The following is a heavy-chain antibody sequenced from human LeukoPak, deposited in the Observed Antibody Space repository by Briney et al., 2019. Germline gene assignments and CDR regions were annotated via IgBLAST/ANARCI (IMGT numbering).Heavy chain of an antibody. CDR2: IYHSGST. CDR3: ARGWIGRGYDILTGFSRRAYYFDY. D-gene: IGHD3-9*01. CDR1: GGSISSGGYS. V-gene: IGHV4-30-2*01. J-gene: IGHJ4*02. Sequence: SQTLSLTCAVSGGSISSGGYSWSWIRQPPGKGLEWIGYIYHSGSTYYNPSLKSRVTISVDRSKNQFSLKLSSVTAADTAVYYCARGWIGRGYDILTGFSRRAYYFDYWGQGTLVTVSS.